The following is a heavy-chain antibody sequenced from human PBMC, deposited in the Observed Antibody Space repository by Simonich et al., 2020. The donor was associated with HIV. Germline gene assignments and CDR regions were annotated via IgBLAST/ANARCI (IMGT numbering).Heavy chain of an antibody. D-gene: IGHD3-16*01. J-gene: IGHJ4*02. Sequence: QVHLVQSGAEVKKPGASVKVSCEASGYTFTGYYIHWVRQAPGQGLWWMGWIKPNSGATNYAQKFEERVTMTSDTSISTAYMELSGLRPDDTAVYYCAREDRDYISYFFHYWGQGTLVTVSS. V-gene: IGHV1-2*02. CDR2: IKPNSGAT. CDR1: GYTFTGYY. CDR3: AREDRDYISYFFHY.